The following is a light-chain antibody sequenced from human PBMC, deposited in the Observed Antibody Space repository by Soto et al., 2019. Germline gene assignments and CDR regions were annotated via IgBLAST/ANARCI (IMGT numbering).Light chain of an antibody. Sequence: EVVLTQSPATLSLSPGEGATLSCRASQTINSILAWYQQRPGQAPRLLIYRASTRVTGIPARFTGSGSGTEFTLTISSLQSEDFAVYYCQQYNNWPITFGQGTRLEIK. V-gene: IGKV3-15*01. J-gene: IGKJ5*01. CDR3: QQYNNWPIT. CDR2: RAS. CDR1: QTINSI.